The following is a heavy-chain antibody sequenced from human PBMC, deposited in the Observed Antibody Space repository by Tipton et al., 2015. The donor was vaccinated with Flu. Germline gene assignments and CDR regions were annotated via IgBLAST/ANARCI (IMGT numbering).Heavy chain of an antibody. J-gene: IGHJ5*02. CDR3: ARDHSSSFDP. CDR2: INHSGST. CDR1: GGSFSGYY. D-gene: IGHD6-13*01. V-gene: IGHV4-34*01. Sequence: TLSLTCAVYGGSFSGYYWSWIRQPPGKGLDWIGEINHSGSTNYNPSLKSRVTISVDTSKNQFSLKLSSVTAADTAVYYCARDHSSSFDPWGQGTLVTVSS.